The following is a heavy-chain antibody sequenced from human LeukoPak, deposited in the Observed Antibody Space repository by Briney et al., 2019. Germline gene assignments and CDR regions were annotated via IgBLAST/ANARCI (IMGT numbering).Heavy chain of an antibody. V-gene: IGHV4-4*02. CDR1: GGSISTNNW. J-gene: IGHJ4*02. D-gene: IGHD1-1*01. CDR3: ARAGIAWNPADY. Sequence: SETLSLTRTVSGGSISTNNWWTWVRQPPGMALAWIGEVSRSGSTNYNPSLKSRVTLSLDEAKNHVSLQLTSLTAADTAVYYCARAGIAWNPADYWGQGTLVTVSS. CDR2: VSRSGST.